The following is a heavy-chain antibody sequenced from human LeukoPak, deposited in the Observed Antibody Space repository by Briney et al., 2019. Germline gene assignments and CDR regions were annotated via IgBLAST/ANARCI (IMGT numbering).Heavy chain of an antibody. V-gene: IGHV4-61*02. CDR1: GGSISSGSYY. J-gene: IGHJ6*03. CDR2: IYASRST. Sequence: SQTLSLTCTVSGGSISSGSYYWSWIRQPAGKGLEWIGRIYASRSTIYNPSLKSRVTISVDTSKNQFSLKLSSVTAADTAVYFCARGLSSTSPWGYYYYMDVWGKGTTVTVSS. D-gene: IGHD2-2*01. CDR3: ARGLSSTSPWGYYYYMDV.